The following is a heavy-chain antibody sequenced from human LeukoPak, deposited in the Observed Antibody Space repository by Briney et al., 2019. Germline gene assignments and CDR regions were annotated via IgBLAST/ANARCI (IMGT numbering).Heavy chain of an antibody. D-gene: IGHD3-22*01. CDR3: AKDGTTMILLDYFDF. V-gene: IGHV3-30*18. CDR2: ISYDGSNK. Sequence: GGSLRLSCAASGFTFSSYGMHWVRQAPGKGLEWVAVISYDGSNKFYADSVKGRFTISRDNSKNTLYLQMNSLRAEDTAIYYCAKDGTTMILLDYFDFWGQGTLVTVSS. CDR1: GFTFSSYG. J-gene: IGHJ4*02.